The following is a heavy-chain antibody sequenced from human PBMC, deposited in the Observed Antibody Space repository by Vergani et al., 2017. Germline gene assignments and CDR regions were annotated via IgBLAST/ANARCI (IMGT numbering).Heavy chain of an antibody. CDR3: ARETRPGYSYGYDY. V-gene: IGHV3-21*01. CDR2: ISSSSSYI. CDR1: GFTFSSYS. J-gene: IGHJ4*02. D-gene: IGHD5-18*01. Sequence: EVQLVESGGGLVKPGGSLRLSCAASGFTFSSYSMNWVRQAPGKGLEWVSSISSSSSYIYYADSVKGRFTISRDNAKNSLYLQMNSLRAEDTAVYYCARETRPGYSYGYDYWGQGTLVTVSS.